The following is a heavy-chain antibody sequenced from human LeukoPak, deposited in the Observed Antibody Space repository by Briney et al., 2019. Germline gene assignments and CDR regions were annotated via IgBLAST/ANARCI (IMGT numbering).Heavy chain of an antibody. CDR3: ARDVVVPAAITYYYYYYMDV. J-gene: IGHJ6*03. CDR2: ISSSSSYI. D-gene: IGHD2-2*02. CDR1: GFTFSSYS. V-gene: IGHV3-21*06. Sequence: GGSLRLSCAASGFTFSSYSMNWVRQAPGRGLEWVSSISSSSSYIYYADSVKGRFTISRDNPKNSLYLQMNSLRAEDTAVYYCARDVVVPAAITYYYYYYMDVWGKGTTVTVSS.